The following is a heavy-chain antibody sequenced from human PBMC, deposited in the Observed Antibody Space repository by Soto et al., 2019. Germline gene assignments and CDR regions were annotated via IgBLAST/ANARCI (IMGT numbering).Heavy chain of an antibody. Sequence: PGGSLRLSCAASGFTFSDYYMGWLRQAPGRGLEWVSYISSSGGTMYYADSVKGRFTISRDNAKNSLNLQMYSLRADDTAVYYCTGATGSPVYWGQATLVTVSS. CDR3: TGATGSPVY. CDR2: ISSSGGTM. V-gene: IGHV3-11*01. CDR1: GFTFSDYY. D-gene: IGHD1-26*01. J-gene: IGHJ4*02.